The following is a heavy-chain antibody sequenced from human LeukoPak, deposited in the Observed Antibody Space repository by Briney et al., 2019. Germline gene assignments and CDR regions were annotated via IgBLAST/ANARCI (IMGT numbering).Heavy chain of an antibody. CDR3: ARGSDCSSTSCCFDY. CDR2: IIPIFGTA. CDR1: GGTFSSYA. V-gene: IGHV1-69*13. J-gene: IGHJ4*02. D-gene: IGHD2-2*01. Sequence: GASVKVSCKASGGTFSSYAISWVRQAPGQGLEWMGGIIPIFGTANYAQKFQGRVTITADESTSTAYMELSSLRSEDTAVYYCARGSDCSSTSCCFDYWGQGTLVTVSS.